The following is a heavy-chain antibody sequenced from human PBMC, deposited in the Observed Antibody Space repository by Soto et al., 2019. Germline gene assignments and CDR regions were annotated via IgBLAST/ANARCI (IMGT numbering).Heavy chain of an antibody. CDR1: GYTFTSYG. CDR3: ARDDLKYDILTGYYIFYYYYGMDV. Sequence: QVQLVQSGAEVKKPGASVKVSCKASGYTFTSYGISWMRQAPGQGLEWMGWISAYNGNTNYAQKLQGRVTMTTDTSTSTAYMELRSLRSDDTAVYYCARDDLKYDILTGYYIFYYYYGMDVWGQGTTVTVSS. CDR2: ISAYNGNT. V-gene: IGHV1-18*01. J-gene: IGHJ6*02. D-gene: IGHD3-9*01.